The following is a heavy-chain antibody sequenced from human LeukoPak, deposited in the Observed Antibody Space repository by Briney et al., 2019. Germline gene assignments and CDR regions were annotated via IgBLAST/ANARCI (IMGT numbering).Heavy chain of an antibody. V-gene: IGHV3-23*01. CDR3: AKEGVSTGTRRGPGDY. J-gene: IGHJ4*02. CDR1: GFTFSSYA. CDR2: ISGSGGST. D-gene: IGHD1-7*01. Sequence: GASLRLSCAASGFTFSSYAMSWVRQAPGKGLEWVSAISGSGGSTYYADSVKGRFTISRDNSKNTLYLQMNSLRAEDTAVYYCAKEGVSTGTRRGPGDYWGQGTLVTVS.